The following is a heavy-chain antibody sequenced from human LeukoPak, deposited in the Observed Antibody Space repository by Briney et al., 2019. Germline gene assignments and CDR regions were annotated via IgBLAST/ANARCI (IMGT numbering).Heavy chain of an antibody. CDR3: ARVGWPYSYYFDY. CDR2: IYYSGST. V-gene: IGHV4-59*08. Sequence: SETLSLTCTVSGGSISSYYWSWIRQPPGKGLEWIGYIYYSGSTNYNPSLKSRVTISVDTSKNQFSLKLSSVTAADTAVYYCARVGWPYSYYFDYWGQGTLVTVSS. J-gene: IGHJ4*02. D-gene: IGHD1-26*01. CDR1: GGSISSYY.